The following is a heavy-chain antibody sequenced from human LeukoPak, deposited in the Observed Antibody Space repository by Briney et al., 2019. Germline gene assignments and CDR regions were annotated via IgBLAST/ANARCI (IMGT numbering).Heavy chain of an antibody. J-gene: IGHJ6*02. D-gene: IGHD3/OR15-3a*01. V-gene: IGHV1-46*01. CDR2: INPSGGST. Sequence: ASVKVSCKASGCTFTSYYMHWVRQAPEQGLEWIGIINPSGGSTSYAQKFQGRVTMTRDTSTSTVYMELSSLGSEDTAVYYCAREDSPHFYYYGMDVWGQGTTVTVSS. CDR1: GCTFTSYY. CDR3: AREDSPHFYYYGMDV.